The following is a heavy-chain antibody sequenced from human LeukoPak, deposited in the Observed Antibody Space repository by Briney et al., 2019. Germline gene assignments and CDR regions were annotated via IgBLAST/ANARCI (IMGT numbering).Heavy chain of an antibody. CDR3: ARVGIFGVVRGPNDAFDI. CDR2: IYYSGST. V-gene: IGHV4-59*01. Sequence: PSETLSLTCTVSGGSISSYYWSWIRQPPGKGLEWIGYIYYSGSTNYNPSLKSRVTISVDTSKNQFSLKLSSVTAADTAVYYCARVGIFGVVRGPNDAFDIWGQGTMVTVSS. J-gene: IGHJ3*02. D-gene: IGHD3-3*01. CDR1: GGSISSYY.